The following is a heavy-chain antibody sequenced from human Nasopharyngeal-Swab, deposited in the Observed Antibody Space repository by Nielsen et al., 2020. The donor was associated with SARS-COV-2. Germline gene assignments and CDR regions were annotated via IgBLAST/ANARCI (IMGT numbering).Heavy chain of an antibody. J-gene: IGHJ4*02. V-gene: IGHV3-30*18. Sequence: GESLKISCAASGFTFHTHGMHWVRQAPGKGLEWVAVISYDGSNKYYAESVKGRFTISRDNSKNTLYLEMNSLRAEDTAVYYCAKSYSGGYTAHFDYWGQGTLVTVSS. D-gene: IGHD3-22*01. CDR3: AKSYSGGYTAHFDY. CDR2: ISYDGSNK. CDR1: GFTFHTHG.